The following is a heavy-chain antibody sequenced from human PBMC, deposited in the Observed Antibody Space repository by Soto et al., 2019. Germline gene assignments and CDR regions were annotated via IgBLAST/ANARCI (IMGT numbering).Heavy chain of an antibody. CDR3: ASHYGDYDY. CDR1: GGSISSSSYY. CDR2: IYYSGGT. J-gene: IGHJ4*02. D-gene: IGHD4-17*01. V-gene: IGHV4-39*01. Sequence: SETLSLTCTVSGGSISSSSYYWGWIRQPPGKGLEWIGSIYYSGGTYYNPSLKSRVTISVDTSKNQFSLKLSSVIAADTAVYYCASHYGDYDYWGQGTLVTVSS.